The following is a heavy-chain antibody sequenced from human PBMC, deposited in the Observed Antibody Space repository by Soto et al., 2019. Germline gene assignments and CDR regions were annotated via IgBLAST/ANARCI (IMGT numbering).Heavy chain of an antibody. Sequence: PGGSLRLSCAASGFALSRFWMNWVRQAPGKGLEWVANIKFDGSQRSYVDSVKGRFTIFRDNAGNSLHLQMDSLRVEDTAVYFCARDADYSGGDLWYDGYDLWGQGTMVTVSS. J-gene: IGHJ3*01. V-gene: IGHV3-7*01. CDR3: ARDADYSGGDLWYDGYDL. D-gene: IGHD2-21*01. CDR2: IKFDGSQR. CDR1: GFALSRFW.